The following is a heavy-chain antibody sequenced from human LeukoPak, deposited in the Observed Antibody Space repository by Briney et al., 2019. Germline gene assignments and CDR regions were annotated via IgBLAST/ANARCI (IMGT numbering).Heavy chain of an antibody. V-gene: IGHV3-21*01. J-gene: IGHJ4*02. Sequence: GGSLRLSCAASGFTFSSYSMNWVRQAPGKGLEWVSSISSSSSYIYYADSVKGRFTISRDNAKNSLYLQMNSLRAEDTAVYYCASPTVTRGIEDYWGQGTLVTVSS. D-gene: IGHD4-11*01. CDR3: ASPTVTRGIEDY. CDR2: ISSSSSYI. CDR1: GFTFSSYS.